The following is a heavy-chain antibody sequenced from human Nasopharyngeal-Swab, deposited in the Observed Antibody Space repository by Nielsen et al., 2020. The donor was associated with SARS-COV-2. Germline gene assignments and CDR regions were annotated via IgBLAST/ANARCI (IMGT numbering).Heavy chain of an antibody. CDR1: GFTFSSFE. CDR3: ARGDGIYCGGGNCYAVDPFEI. CDR2: IDTTGDT. D-gene: IGHD2-15*01. Sequence: GESLKISCAASGFTFSSFEMHWVRQVSGKGLEWVSAIDTTGDTYYPDSVKGRFTIPREIAKHSLFLHINRLRVEDTAMYYCARGDGIYCGGGNCYAVDPFEIWGQGTMVTVSS. V-gene: IGHV3-13*01. J-gene: IGHJ3*02.